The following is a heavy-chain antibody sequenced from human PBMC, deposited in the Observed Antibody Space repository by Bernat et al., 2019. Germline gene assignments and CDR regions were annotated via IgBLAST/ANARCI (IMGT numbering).Heavy chain of an antibody. CDR1: GFTFSSYG. Sequence: QVQLVESGGGVVQPGRSLRLSCAASGFTFSSYGIYWVRQTPGKGPEWVAVISYDGNNKYYADSVKGRFTISRDNSKNTLYLQMNSLRAEDTAVYYCAKPRGYCSSTSCKEYGMDVWGQGTTVTVSS. J-gene: IGHJ6*02. CDR2: ISYDGNNK. CDR3: AKPRGYCSSTSCKEYGMDV. D-gene: IGHD2-2*01. V-gene: IGHV3-30*18.